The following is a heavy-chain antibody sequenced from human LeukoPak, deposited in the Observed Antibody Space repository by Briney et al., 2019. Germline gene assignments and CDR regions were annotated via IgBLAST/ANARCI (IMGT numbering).Heavy chain of an antibody. J-gene: IGHJ4*02. Sequence: GGSLRLSCEASGFTFNSCAMSWVRQAPGKGLQWVAGISGGGETTFYADSVKGRSTISRDNFRNTLYLQLSGLSADDTAVYYCAEKIIGYCASGRCHFDYWGQGSLVTVSS. CDR2: ISGGGETT. D-gene: IGHD2-15*01. V-gene: IGHV3-23*01. CDR1: GFTFNSCA. CDR3: AEKIIGYCASGRCHFDY.